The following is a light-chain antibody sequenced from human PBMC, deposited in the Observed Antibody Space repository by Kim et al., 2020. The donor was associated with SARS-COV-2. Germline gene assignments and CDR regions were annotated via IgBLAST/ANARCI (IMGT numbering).Light chain of an antibody. CDR3: KKCKTAPRT. J-gene: IGKJ1*01. Sequence: DVRMTQSPSSLSASVGDRVTITCRASQGIGNWLAWYQQKPGKVPKRLIYAASALHSGVPSRFSGSGSGTDFTLTINSLQPADFGTYFWKKCKTAPRTFGQGT. CDR1: QGIGNW. V-gene: IGKV1-27*01. CDR2: AAS.